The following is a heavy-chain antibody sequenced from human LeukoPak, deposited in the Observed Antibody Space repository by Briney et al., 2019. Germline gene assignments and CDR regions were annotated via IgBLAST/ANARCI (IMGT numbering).Heavy chain of an antibody. CDR1: DDSISSYY. D-gene: IGHD2-2*01. CDR3: ARYCSSTSCLEYFQH. J-gene: IGHJ1*01. CDR2: IYTSGST. Sequence: SETLSLTCTVSDDSISSYYWSWIRQPAGKGLEWIGRIYTSGSTNYNPSLKSRITMSMDTSRNQFSLKLSSVTAADTAVYYCARYCSSTSCLEYFQHWGQGTLVTVSS. V-gene: IGHV4-4*07.